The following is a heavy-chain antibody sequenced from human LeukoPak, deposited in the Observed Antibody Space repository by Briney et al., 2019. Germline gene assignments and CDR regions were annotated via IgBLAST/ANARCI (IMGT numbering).Heavy chain of an antibody. CDR2: IKSKTDGGTT. D-gene: IGHD3-22*01. CDR3: TTAPYYYDSSGYSGAFDI. CDR1: GFTFNNAW. V-gene: IGHV3-15*01. Sequence: GGSLRLSCAASGFTFNNAWMSWVRQAPGKGLEWVGRIKSKTDGGTTDYAAPVKGRFTISRDDSKNTLYLQMNSLKTEDTAVYYCTTAPYYYDSSGYSGAFDIWGQGTMVTVSS. J-gene: IGHJ3*02.